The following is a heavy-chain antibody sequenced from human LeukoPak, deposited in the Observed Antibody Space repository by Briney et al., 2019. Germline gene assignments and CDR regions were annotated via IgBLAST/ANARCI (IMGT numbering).Heavy chain of an antibody. CDR2: INPSGGST. CDR1: GDTFTTSH. D-gene: IGHD2-8*02. Sequence: GTSVKVSCKASGDTFTTSHMHWVRQAPGQGLEWMGKINPSGGSTTYAQRFQGRVFKTWDMSMSTDYMELSSLRSEDKAGYQCVRNLMQFTGLAYWGQGTLVTVSS. CDR3: VRNLMQFTGLAY. J-gene: IGHJ4*02. V-gene: IGHV1-46*01.